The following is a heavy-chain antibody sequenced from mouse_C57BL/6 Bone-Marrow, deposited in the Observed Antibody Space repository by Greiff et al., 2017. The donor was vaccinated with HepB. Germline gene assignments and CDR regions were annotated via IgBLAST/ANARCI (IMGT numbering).Heavy chain of an antibody. V-gene: IGHV5-2*01. D-gene: IGHD2-3*01. J-gene: IGHJ3*01. CDR3: ARGDGYYPFAY. CDR2: INSDGGST. CDR1: EYEFPSHD. Sequence: EVKLMESGGGLVQPGESLKLSCESNEYEFPSHDMSWVRKTPEKRLELVAAINSDGGSTYYPDTMERRFIISRDNTKKTLYLQMSSLRSEDTALYYYARGDGYYPFAYWGQGTLVTVSA.